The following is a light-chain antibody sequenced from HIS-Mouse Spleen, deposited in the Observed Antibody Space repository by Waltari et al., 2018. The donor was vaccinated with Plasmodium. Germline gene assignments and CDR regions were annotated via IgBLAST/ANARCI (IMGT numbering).Light chain of an antibody. Sequence: SYELTQPPSVSVSPGQTARITCSGDALPKQYAYWYQQKPGQAPVLVIYKDSGRPSGIPERCSGSSSGTTVTLTISGVQAEDEADYYCQSADSSGTYWVFGGGTKLTVL. CDR1: ALPKQY. V-gene: IGLV3-25*03. CDR3: QSADSSGTYWV. J-gene: IGLJ3*02. CDR2: KDS.